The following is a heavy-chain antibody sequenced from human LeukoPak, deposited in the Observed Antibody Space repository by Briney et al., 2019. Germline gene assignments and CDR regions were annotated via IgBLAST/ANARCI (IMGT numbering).Heavy chain of an antibody. CDR3: ARDLAAAGYFDY. J-gene: IGHJ4*02. CDR1: GYSISSGYY. V-gene: IGHV4-38-2*02. CDR2: IYRSGST. D-gene: IGHD6-13*01. Sequence: SETLSLTCTVSGYSISSGYYWGWIRQPPGKGLEWIGSIYRSGSTYYNPSLKSRVTISVDTSKNQFSLKLSSVTAADTAVYYCARDLAAAGYFDYWGQGTLVTVSS.